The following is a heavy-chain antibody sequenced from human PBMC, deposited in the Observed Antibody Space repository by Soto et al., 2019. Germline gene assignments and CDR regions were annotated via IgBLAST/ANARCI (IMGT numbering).Heavy chain of an antibody. V-gene: IGHV3-23*01. CDR2: LSGSGALT. Sequence: EVLVLDSGGGLVQPGGSLRLSCVASGFIFGNHAMNWVRQAPGQGLEWVSGLSGSGALTYYADSVKGRFTISRDNSKTTVFLQMNSLRVEDTAIYYCARDPSFYSSAFDVWGQGTIVTVSS. D-gene: IGHD2-21*01. CDR3: ARDPSFYSSAFDV. CDR1: GFIFGNHA. J-gene: IGHJ3*01.